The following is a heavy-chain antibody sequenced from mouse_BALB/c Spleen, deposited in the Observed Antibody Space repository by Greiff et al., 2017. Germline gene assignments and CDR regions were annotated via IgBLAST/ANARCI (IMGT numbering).Heavy chain of an antibody. J-gene: IGHJ4*01. Sequence: VQLQQSGAELMKPGASVKISCKATGYTFSSYWIERVKQRPGHGLEWIGEILPGSGSTNYNEKFKGKATFTADTSSNTAYMQLSSLTSEDSAVYYCARGELQGYAMDYWGQGTSVTVSS. V-gene: IGHV1-9*01. CDR1: GYTFSSYW. CDR2: ILPGSGST. D-gene: IGHD2-1*01. CDR3: ARGELQGYAMDY.